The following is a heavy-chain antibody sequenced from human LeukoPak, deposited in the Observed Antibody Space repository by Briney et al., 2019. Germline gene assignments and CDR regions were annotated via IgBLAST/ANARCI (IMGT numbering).Heavy chain of an antibody. CDR2: IYHSGST. D-gene: IGHD3-22*01. CDR3: ARGGHYYDSSGYSDY. J-gene: IGHJ4*02. V-gene: IGHV4-38-2*02. Sequence: SETLSLTCTVSGYSISSGYYWGWIRQPPGKGLEWIGSIYHSGSTYYNPSLKSRVTISVDTSKNQFSLKLSSVTAADTAVYYCARGGHYYDSSGYSDYWGQGTLVTVSS. CDR1: GYSISSGYY.